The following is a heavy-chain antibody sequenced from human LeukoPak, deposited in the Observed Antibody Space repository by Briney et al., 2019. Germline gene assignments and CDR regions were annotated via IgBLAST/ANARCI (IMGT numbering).Heavy chain of an antibody. V-gene: IGHV3-30*02. D-gene: IGHD3-22*01. CDR1: GFTFSSYG. CDR3: AKDPREYYYDSSGTQRYYFDY. J-gene: IGHJ4*02. Sequence: GGSLRLSCAASGFTFSSYGMHWVRQAPGKGLEWVAFIRYDGSNKYYADSVKGRFTISRDNSKNTLYLQMNSLRAEDTAVYYCAKDPREYYYDSSGTQRYYFDYWGQGTLVTVSS. CDR2: IRYDGSNK.